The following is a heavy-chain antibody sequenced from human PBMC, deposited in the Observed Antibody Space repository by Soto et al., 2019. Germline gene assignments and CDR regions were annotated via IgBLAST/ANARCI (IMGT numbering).Heavy chain of an antibody. J-gene: IGHJ6*02. CDR2: IYSSGST. CDR1: GDSIRNFY. V-gene: IGHV4-4*07. D-gene: IGHD2-15*01. CDR3: VRDCSGGGCYSDYGMDV. Sequence: SETLSLTCTVSGDSIRNFYWSWIRQPAGKGLEWIGRIYSSGSTDYNASLKSRVSMSVDRSNNQFFLRLTSVTTDDTAVYYCVRDCSGGGCYSDYGMDVWGQGTTVTVSS.